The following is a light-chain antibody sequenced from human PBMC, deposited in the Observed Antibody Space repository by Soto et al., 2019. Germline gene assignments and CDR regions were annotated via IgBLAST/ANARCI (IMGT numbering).Light chain of an antibody. CDR2: DTS. Sequence: EIVLTQSPATLSLSPGERATLSCRASQSVSTYVTYLAWYQQKLGRAPRLLIHDTSNRATGVPARFSGSGSGTDFTLTISSLEPEDFGVYYCQQRGSWPPTFGQGTRLEIK. V-gene: IGKV3-11*01. J-gene: IGKJ5*01. CDR1: QSVSTY. CDR3: QQRGSWPPT.